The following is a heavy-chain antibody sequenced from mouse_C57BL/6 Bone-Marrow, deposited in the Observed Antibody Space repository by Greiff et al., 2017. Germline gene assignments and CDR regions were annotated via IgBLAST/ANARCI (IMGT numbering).Heavy chain of an antibody. CDR2: IDPSDSYT. CDR1: GYTFTSYW. J-gene: IGHJ4*01. D-gene: IGHD2-12*01. CDR3: ARCFYSYAMDY. Sequence: QVQLQQPGAELVMPGASVKLSCKASGYTFTSYWMHWVKQRPGQGLEWIGEIDPSDSYTNYNQKFKGKSTLTVDKSSSTAYMQLSSLTSEDSAVYYCARCFYSYAMDYWGQGTSVTVSS. V-gene: IGHV1-69*01.